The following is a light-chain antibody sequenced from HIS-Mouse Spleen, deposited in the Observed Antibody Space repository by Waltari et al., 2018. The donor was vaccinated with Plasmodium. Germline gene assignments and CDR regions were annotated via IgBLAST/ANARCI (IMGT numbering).Light chain of an antibody. CDR1: NRDVGGYNY. Sequence: QSALTQPASVSGSPGQSITIPCPGTNRDVGGYNYVSWYQQHPGKAPKLMIYEVSNRPSGVSNRFSGSKSGNTASLTISGLQAEDEADYYCSSYTSSSTLLFGGGTKLTVL. J-gene: IGLJ2*01. CDR2: EVS. CDR3: SSYTSSSTLL. V-gene: IGLV2-14*01.